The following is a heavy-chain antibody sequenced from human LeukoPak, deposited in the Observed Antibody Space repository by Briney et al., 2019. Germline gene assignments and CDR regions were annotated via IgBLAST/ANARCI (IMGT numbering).Heavy chain of an antibody. V-gene: IGHV1-2*02. J-gene: IGHJ4*02. CDR1: GYTFTDYH. CDR2: INPNNGVT. CDR3: ALGRRDGYNYADY. D-gene: IGHD5-24*01. Sequence: ASVKVSCKASGYTFTDYHIHWVRQAPGQGLEWMGWINPNNGVTNYAQKFQDRVTMTRDASISTACMELSRLTFDDTALYYCALGRRDGYNYADYWGQGTLVTVSS.